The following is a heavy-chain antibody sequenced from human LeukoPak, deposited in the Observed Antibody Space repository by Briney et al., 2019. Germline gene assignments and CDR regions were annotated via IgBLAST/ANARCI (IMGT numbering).Heavy chain of an antibody. CDR2: INPNSGGT. J-gene: IGHJ3*02. CDR3: ARAGGEAAAAIDAFDI. V-gene: IGHV1-2*02. Sequence: ASVKVSCKASGYTFTSYAMNWVRQAPGQGLEWMGWINPNSGGTNYARKFQGRVTMTRDTSISTAYMELSRLRSDDTAVYYCARAGGEAAAAIDAFDIWGQGTMVTVSS. D-gene: IGHD2-2*02. CDR1: GYTFTSYA.